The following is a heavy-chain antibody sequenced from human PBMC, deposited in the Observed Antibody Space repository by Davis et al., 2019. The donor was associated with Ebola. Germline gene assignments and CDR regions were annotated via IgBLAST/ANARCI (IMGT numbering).Heavy chain of an antibody. Sequence: GESLKIPCSASGFTVSSNYMSWVPQAPGKGLELVSIIYSGGSTDYADSVKGRFTISRDSSKNTLYLQMNSLRADDTAVYYCARDPHSRNYWDYWGQGNLVTVSS. J-gene: IGHJ4*02. V-gene: IGHV3-66*01. CDR3: ARDPHSRNYWDY. CDR1: GFTVSSNY. D-gene: IGHD1-26*01. CDR2: IYSGGST.